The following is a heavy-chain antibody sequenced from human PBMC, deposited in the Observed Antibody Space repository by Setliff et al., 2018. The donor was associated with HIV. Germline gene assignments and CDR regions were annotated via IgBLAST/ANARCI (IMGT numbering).Heavy chain of an antibody. V-gene: IGHV1-18*01. J-gene: IGHJ3*02. CDR2: ISAYNGNT. Sequence: ASVKVSCKASGYTFSRYGISWVRQAPGQGVEWMGWISAYNGNTNYAQKLQGRVTMTTDTSTSTAYMELRSLRSDDTAVYYCARGYYNFWSGYYDSRFPNPIDAFDIWGQGTMVTVSS. CDR3: ARGYYNFWSGYYDSRFPNPIDAFDI. CDR1: GYTFSRYG. D-gene: IGHD3-3*01.